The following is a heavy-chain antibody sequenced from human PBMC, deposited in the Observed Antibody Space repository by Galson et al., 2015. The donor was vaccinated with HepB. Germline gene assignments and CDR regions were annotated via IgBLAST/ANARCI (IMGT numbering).Heavy chain of an antibody. V-gene: IGHV3-48*04. J-gene: IGHJ4*02. CDR1: GFTFSTFS. Sequence: SLRLSCAAAGFTFSTFSMNWVRQAPGKGLEWVSYISSSSDTIYYADSVKGRFTISRDHAKNSLYLQMNRLRGEDTAVYYCARQEYGGDWQPTPFDYWGLGTLVTVSS. CDR3: ARQEYGGDWQPTPFDY. CDR2: ISSSSDTI. D-gene: IGHD2-21*02.